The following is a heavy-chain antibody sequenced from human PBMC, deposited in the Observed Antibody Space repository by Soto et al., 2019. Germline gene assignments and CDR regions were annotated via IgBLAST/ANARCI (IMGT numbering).Heavy chain of an antibody. Sequence: EVQLVDSGGGLVQPGGPLRLSCAASGFTFSSYTMNWVRQAPGKGLEWISYISISSRTIYYADSVKGRFTISRDNAQNSLYLQMTSLRDEDTAVYYCARVPTRALDYWGQGTLVTVSS. CDR2: ISISSRTI. J-gene: IGHJ4*02. D-gene: IGHD1-26*01. V-gene: IGHV3-48*02. CDR1: GFTFSSYT. CDR3: ARVPTRALDY.